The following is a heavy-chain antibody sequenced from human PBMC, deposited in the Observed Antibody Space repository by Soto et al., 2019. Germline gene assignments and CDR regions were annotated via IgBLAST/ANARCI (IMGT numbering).Heavy chain of an antibody. CDR3: ARVGSSATFDY. J-gene: IGHJ4*02. CDR2: ICYSGST. CDR1: GGSISSYY. Sequence: QVQLQESGPGLVKPSETLSLTCTVSGGSISSYYWSWIRQPPGKGLEWIGHICYSGSTNYNPSLKSRVTISVDTSKNQFSLKLSSVTAADTAVYYCARVGSSATFDYWGQGTLVTVSS. V-gene: IGHV4-59*01. D-gene: IGHD2-2*01.